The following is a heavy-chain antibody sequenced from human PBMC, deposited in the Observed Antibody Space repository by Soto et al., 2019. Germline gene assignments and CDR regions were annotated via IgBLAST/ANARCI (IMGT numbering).Heavy chain of an antibody. CDR3: ATVIAAAGTDY. CDR1: GFTFSSYG. D-gene: IGHD6-13*01. J-gene: IGHJ4*02. Sequence: GGSLRLSCAASGFTFSSYGMHWVRQAPGKGLEWVAVIWYDGSNKYYADSVKGRFTISRGNSKNTLYLQMNSLRAEETAVYYCATVIAAAGTDYWGQGTLVTVSS. V-gene: IGHV3-33*01. CDR2: IWYDGSNK.